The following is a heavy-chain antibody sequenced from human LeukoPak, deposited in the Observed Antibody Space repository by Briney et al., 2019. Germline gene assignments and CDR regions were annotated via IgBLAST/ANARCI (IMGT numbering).Heavy chain of an antibody. D-gene: IGHD4-17*01. CDR3: ARAYSTVTTTDY. V-gene: IGHV1-46*01. Sequence: ASVKVSCKASGYTFTSYYMHWVRQAPGQGLEWMGIINPSGGSTSYAQKFQGRVTMTRDTSTSTVYMALSSLRSEDTAVYYCARAYSTVTTTDYWGQGTLVTVSS. CDR2: INPSGGST. CDR1: GYTFTSYY. J-gene: IGHJ4*02.